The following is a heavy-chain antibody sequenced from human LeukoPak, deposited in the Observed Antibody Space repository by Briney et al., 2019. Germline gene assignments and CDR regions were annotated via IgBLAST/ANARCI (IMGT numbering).Heavy chain of an antibody. J-gene: IGHJ5*02. CDR3: ARYSWFDP. D-gene: IGHD5-12*01. CDR1: GFTFSNYA. CDR2: ISGSGGST. V-gene: IGHV3-23*01. Sequence: GGSLRLSCAASGFTFSNYALHWVRQAPGKGLEWVSAISGSGGSTYYADSVKGRFTISRDNSKNTLYLQMNSLRAEDTAVYYCARYSWFDPWGQGTLVTVSS.